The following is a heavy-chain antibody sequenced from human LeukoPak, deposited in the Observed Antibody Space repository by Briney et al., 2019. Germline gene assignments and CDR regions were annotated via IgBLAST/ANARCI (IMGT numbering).Heavy chain of an antibody. D-gene: IGHD2-15*01. CDR2: ISYDGSNK. Sequence: GGSLRLSCAASGFTFSSYAMHWVRQAPGKGLEWVAVISYDGSNKYYADSVKGRFTISRDNSKNTLYLQMNSLRAEDTAVYYCARTRYCSGGSCYSPYYYYYGTDVWGQGTTVTVSS. J-gene: IGHJ6*02. V-gene: IGHV3-30-3*01. CDR3: ARTRYCSGGSCYSPYYYYYGTDV. CDR1: GFTFSSYA.